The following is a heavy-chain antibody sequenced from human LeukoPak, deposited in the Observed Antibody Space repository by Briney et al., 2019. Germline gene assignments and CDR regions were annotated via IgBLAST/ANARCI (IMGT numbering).Heavy chain of an antibody. CDR3: ARPALYCSSTVCPPYMDV. Sequence: SETLSLTCTVSGGSISSYYWSWIRQPPGKGLEWIGYIYYSGSTNYNPSLKSRVTISVDTSKNQFSLKLSSVTAADTATYYCARPALYCSSTVCPPYMDVWGKGTTVTVSS. D-gene: IGHD2-2*01. CDR2: IYYSGST. J-gene: IGHJ6*03. CDR1: GGSISSYY. V-gene: IGHV4-59*01.